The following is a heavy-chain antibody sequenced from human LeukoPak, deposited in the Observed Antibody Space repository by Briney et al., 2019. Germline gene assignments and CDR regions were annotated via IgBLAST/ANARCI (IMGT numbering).Heavy chain of an antibody. J-gene: IGHJ4*02. Sequence: ASVKVSCKASGYTFTRYGVSWVRQAPGQGLEWMGWIRGDNGNTNYAQNFQGRVTMTTDTPASTAYMEVRSLRSDDTAVYYCARSPRITMVRGVITMDYWGQGTLVTVSS. D-gene: IGHD3-10*01. CDR2: IRGDNGNT. CDR3: ARSPRITMVRGVITMDY. CDR1: GYTFTRYG. V-gene: IGHV1-18*01.